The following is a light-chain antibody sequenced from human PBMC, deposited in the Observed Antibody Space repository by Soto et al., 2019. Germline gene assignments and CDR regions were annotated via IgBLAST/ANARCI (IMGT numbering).Light chain of an antibody. Sequence: EIVLTQSPGTLSLSPGERATLSCRASQSVSSSYLAWYQQKPGQAPRLLIYGASSMATGIPDRFSGSGSGTDFSLTISRVGREHFAVYDCQQYGSSPSITLGQWTRLEI. CDR2: GAS. CDR1: QSVSSSY. J-gene: IGKJ5*01. V-gene: IGKV3-20*01. CDR3: QQYGSSPSIT.